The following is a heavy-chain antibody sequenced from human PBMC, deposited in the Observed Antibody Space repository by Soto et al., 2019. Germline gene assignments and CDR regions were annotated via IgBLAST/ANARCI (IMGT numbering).Heavy chain of an antibody. CDR3: AKNTAMVTPYYYYYGLDF. CDR2: IIPIFGTA. D-gene: IGHD5-18*01. CDR1: GGTFSSYA. V-gene: IGHV1-69*13. Sequence: ASVKVSCKASGGTFSSYAISWVRQAPGQGLEWMGGIIPIFGTANYAQKFQGRVTITADESTSTAYMELSSLRSEDTAVYYCAKNTAMVTPYYYYYGLDFWGQGTTVTVSS. J-gene: IGHJ6*02.